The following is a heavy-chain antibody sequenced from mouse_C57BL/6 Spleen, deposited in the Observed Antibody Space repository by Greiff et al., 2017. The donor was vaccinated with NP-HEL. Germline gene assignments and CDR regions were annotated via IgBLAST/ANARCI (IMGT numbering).Heavy chain of an antibody. Sequence: EVKLQESVAELVRPGASVKLSCTASGFNIKNTYMHWVKQRPEQGLEWIGRIDPANGNNKYVPKFQGKATITADTSSNTAYLQLSSLTSEDTAIYYCARNYYDSSYGYFGVWGTVTTVTVST. CDR2: IDPANGNN. J-gene: IGHJ1*03. CDR3: ARNYYDSSYGYFGV. CDR1: GFNIKNTY. V-gene: IGHV14-3*01. D-gene: IGHD1-1*01.